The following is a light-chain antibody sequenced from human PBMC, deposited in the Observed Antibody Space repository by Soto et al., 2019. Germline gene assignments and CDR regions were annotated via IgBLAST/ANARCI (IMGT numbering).Light chain of an antibody. CDR1: QSISSW. CDR3: QQYNSYSWT. V-gene: IGKV1-5*03. CDR2: KAS. J-gene: IGKJ1*01. Sequence: EIQMTQSPSTLSASVGDRVSITCRASQSISSWLAWYQQKPGKAPKLLIYKASSLQSGVPLRFSGSGSGTEFTLTISSLQPDDFGTYYCQQYNSYSWTFGQGTELEIK.